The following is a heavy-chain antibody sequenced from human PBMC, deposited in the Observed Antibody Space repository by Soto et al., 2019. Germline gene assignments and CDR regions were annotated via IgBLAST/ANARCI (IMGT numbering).Heavy chain of an antibody. J-gene: IGHJ4*02. CDR1: GFTFSSYA. V-gene: IGHV3-30-3*01. CDR2: ISYDGSNK. Sequence: QVQLVESGGGVVQPGRSLRLSCAASGFTFSSYAMHWVRQAPGKGLEWVAVISYDGSNKYYADSVKGRFTISRDNSKNSLYLQMNSLRAEDTAVYYCASLYSSSLDYWGQGTLVTVSS. D-gene: IGHD6-6*01. CDR3: ASLYSSSLDY.